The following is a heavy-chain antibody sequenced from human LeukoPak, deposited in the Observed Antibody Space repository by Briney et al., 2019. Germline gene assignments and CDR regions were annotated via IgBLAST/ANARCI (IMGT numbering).Heavy chain of an antibody. CDR1: GGSISSSSYY. Sequence: SETLSLTCTVSGGSISSSSYYWGWIRQPPGKGLEWIGSIYYSGSTYYNPSLKSRVTISVDTSKNQFSLKLSSVTAADTAVYYCARHGLGYSMLFDYWGQGTLVTVSS. CDR2: IYYSGST. D-gene: IGHD3-22*01. CDR3: ARHGLGYSMLFDY. J-gene: IGHJ4*02. V-gene: IGHV4-39*01.